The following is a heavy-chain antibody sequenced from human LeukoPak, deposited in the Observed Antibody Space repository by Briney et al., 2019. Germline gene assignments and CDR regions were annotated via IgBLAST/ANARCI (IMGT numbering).Heavy chain of an antibody. CDR2: NNHSGST. Sequence: SETLSLTCAVYGGSFSGYYWSWIRQPPGKGLEWIGENNHSGSTNYNPSLKSRVTISVDTSKNQFSLKLSSVTAADTAVYYCARVRSRSRYFDYWGQGTLVTVSS. V-gene: IGHV4-34*01. J-gene: IGHJ4*02. D-gene: IGHD2-2*01. CDR3: ARVRSRSRYFDY. CDR1: GGSFSGYY.